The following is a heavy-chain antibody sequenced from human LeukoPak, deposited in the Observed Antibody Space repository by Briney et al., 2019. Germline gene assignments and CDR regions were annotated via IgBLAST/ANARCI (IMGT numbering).Heavy chain of an antibody. V-gene: IGHV3-23*01. D-gene: IGHD6-13*01. CDR3: VKSIRPIDSNSWYLHFDY. CDR2: ISGRGDSR. Sequence: PGGSLRLSCAASGFTFSTHAMSWVRQAPGKGLEWVSSISGRGDSRYYADSVKGRFTISRDNSKNTLTLQMNSLRAEDTAVYYCVKSIRPIDSNSWYLHFDYWGQGALVTVSS. CDR1: GFTFSTHA. J-gene: IGHJ4*02.